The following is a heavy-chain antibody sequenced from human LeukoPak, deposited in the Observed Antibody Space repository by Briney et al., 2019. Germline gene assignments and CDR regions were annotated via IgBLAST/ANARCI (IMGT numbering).Heavy chain of an antibody. Sequence: GGSLTLSCAASGLTFSSYGMHWVRQAPGRWLGWVAFIRHDGSNKYSEDSVKGRFTISRDNSENTQYLQMNSLRAEDTAVYYCAKGARESYGHFYFDYWGQGTLVAVSS. D-gene: IGHD1-26*01. CDR1: GLTFSSYG. V-gene: IGHV3-30*02. J-gene: IGHJ4*02. CDR2: IRHDGSNK. CDR3: AKGARESYGHFYFDY.